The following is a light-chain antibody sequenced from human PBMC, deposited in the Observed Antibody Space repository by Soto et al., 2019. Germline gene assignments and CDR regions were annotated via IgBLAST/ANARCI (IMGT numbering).Light chain of an antibody. CDR1: QAISSY. V-gene: IGKV1-8*01. J-gene: IGKJ1*01. Sequence: AIRMTQSPSSLSASTGDRVTITCRASQAISSYLAWYQQQPGKAPKLLIFAASTLQSGVPSRFSGGGSGTDFTLTISCLQSEDFATYYCQQYYVYPRTFGQGTKVEI. CDR3: QQYYVYPRT. CDR2: AAS.